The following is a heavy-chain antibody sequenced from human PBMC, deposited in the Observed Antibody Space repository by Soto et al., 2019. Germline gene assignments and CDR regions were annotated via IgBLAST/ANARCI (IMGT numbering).Heavy chain of an antibody. CDR3: AKDRLWFGRATEDY. Sequence: EVQLLESGGGLVQPGGSLRLSCAGSGFLFRSFAMSWVRQAPGKGLEWVSGISDTGHTYYADSVMGRFTISRDNSENTLYLQMTALSAEDTATYFCAKDRLWFGRATEDYWGQGILVTVSS. D-gene: IGHD3-10*01. CDR2: ISDTGHT. V-gene: IGHV3-23*01. CDR1: GFLFRSFA. J-gene: IGHJ4*02.